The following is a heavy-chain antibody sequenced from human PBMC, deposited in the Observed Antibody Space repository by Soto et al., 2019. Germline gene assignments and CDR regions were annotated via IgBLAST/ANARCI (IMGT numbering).Heavy chain of an antibody. D-gene: IGHD6-13*01. CDR1: GGSISSGDYY. J-gene: IGHJ4*02. V-gene: IGHV4-31*03. CDR2: IYYSGST. CDR3: AREGRLAAAGRFDY. Sequence: SETLSLTCTVSGGSISSGDYYWSWIRQVPKKGLEWIGYIYYSGSTYYNPSLRSRVAMSVDTSKNQFSLKLSSVTAADAAIYYCAREGRLAAAGRFDYWGQGTLVTVSS.